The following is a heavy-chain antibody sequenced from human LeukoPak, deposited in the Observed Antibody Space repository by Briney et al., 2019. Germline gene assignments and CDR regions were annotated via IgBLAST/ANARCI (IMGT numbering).Heavy chain of an antibody. D-gene: IGHD6-6*01. CDR3: AREVVFSSSCSAFDI. CDR2: INPSGGST. CDR1: GYTFTSYY. J-gene: IGHJ3*02. V-gene: IGHV1-46*01. Sequence: ASVKVSCKASGYTFTSYYMHWVRQAPGQGLEWMGIINPSGGSTSYAQKFQGRVTMTRDMSTGTVYMELSSLRSEDTAVYYCAREVVFSSSCSAFDIWGQGTMVTVSS.